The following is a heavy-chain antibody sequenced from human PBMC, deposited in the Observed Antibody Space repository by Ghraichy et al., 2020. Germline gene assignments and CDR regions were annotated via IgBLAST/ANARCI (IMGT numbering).Heavy chain of an antibody. CDR2: IYYSGST. CDR3: ARVLKTPVVRGVISSYYGMDV. Sequence: SETLSLTCTVSGGSISSYYWSWIRQPPGKGLEWIGYIYYSGSTNYNPSLKSRVTISVDTSKNQFSLKLSSVTAADTAVYYCARVLKTPVVRGVISSYYGMDVWGQGTTVTVSS. J-gene: IGHJ6*02. D-gene: IGHD3-10*01. V-gene: IGHV4-59*01. CDR1: GGSISSYY.